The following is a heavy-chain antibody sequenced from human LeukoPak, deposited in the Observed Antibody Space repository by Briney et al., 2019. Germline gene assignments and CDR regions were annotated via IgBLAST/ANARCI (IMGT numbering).Heavy chain of an antibody. Sequence: GGSLRLSCAAFGFTFSTHSMSWVRQAPGKRLEWVSSISSSCSHIYYADSMKGRFTVSRDNAKNSLFLQMNSLRAEDTAVYYCARDFRTQLDGYSPPYHFDYWGQGALVTVSS. CDR2: ISSSCSHI. V-gene: IGHV3-21*01. J-gene: IGHJ4*02. CDR3: ARDFRTQLDGYSPPYHFDY. D-gene: IGHD5-24*01. CDR1: GFTFSTHS.